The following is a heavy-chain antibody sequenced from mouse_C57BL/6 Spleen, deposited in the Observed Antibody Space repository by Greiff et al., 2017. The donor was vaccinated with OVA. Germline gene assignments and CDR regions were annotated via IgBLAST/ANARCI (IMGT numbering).Heavy chain of an antibody. V-gene: IGHV3-1*01. CDR3: ARGDYDDWYFDV. CDR2: ISYSGST. J-gene: IGHJ1*03. CDR1: GYSITSGYD. Sequence: EVQLQQSGPGMVKPSQSLSLTCTVTGYSITSGYDWHWIRHFPGNKLEWMGYISYSGSTNYNPSLKSRISITHDTSKNHFFLKLNSVTTEDTATYYCARGDYDDWYFDVWGTGTTVTVSS. D-gene: IGHD2-4*01.